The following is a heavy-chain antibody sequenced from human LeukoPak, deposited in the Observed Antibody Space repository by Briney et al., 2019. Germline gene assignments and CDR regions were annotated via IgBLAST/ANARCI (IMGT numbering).Heavy chain of an antibody. Sequence: GGSLRLSCAASRFTFSDYYMSWIRRAPGKGLEWVSYISSSGSTLYYADSVKGRFTISRDNAKNSLYLQMNSLRAEDTAVYYYARVEGRSYGGNSAWFDPWGQGTLVTVSS. CDR2: ISSSGSTL. J-gene: IGHJ5*02. CDR3: ARVEGRSYGGNSAWFDP. CDR1: RFTFSDYY. V-gene: IGHV3-11*04. D-gene: IGHD4-23*01.